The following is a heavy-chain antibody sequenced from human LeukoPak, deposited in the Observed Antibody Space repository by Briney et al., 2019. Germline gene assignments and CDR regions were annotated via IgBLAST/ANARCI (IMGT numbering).Heavy chain of an antibody. D-gene: IGHD5-12*01. V-gene: IGHV4-59*01. J-gene: IGHJ4*02. CDR2: IYYSGST. CDR3: ARDADTSGHCSHFDS. CDR1: GGSISSYY. Sequence: SETLSLTCTVSGGSISSYYWNWIRQPPGKGLEWIGYIYYSGSTNYNPSLKSRVTISVDTSKNQFSLKLSSVTAADTASYYCARDADTSGHCSHFDSWGQGTLVTVSS.